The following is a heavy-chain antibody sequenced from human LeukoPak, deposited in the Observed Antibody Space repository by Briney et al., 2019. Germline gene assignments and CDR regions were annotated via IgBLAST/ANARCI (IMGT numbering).Heavy chain of an antibody. J-gene: IGHJ3*02. V-gene: IGHV3-23*01. CDR3: ARAKRNGFDI. Sequence: PGGSLRLSRAASGFTFSNYAMRWVRQPPGKGLEWVSGISGIGDSTYYANSVKGRFTISRENSKNTLYLQMNSLRAEDTAVYYCARAKRNGFDIWGQGKMVTVSS. CDR1: GFTFSNYA. CDR2: ISGIGDST.